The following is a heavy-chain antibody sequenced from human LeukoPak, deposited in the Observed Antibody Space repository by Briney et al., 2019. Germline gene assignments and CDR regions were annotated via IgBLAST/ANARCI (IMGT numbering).Heavy chain of an antibody. CDR3: ARGIVLMP. D-gene: IGHD2-8*01. V-gene: IGHV4-61*02. CDR2: LYSSGST. J-gene: IGHJ5*02. Sequence: SETLSLTCTVSGGSISSGSYYWSWLRQSAGKGLEWIGRLYSSGSTNYNPSLKSRVTISVDTSKNQFSLKLSSVTAADTAVYYCARGIVLMPWGQGTLVTVSS. CDR1: GGSISSGSYY.